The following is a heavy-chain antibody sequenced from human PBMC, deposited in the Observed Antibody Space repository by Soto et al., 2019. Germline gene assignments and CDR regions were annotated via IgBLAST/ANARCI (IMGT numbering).Heavy chain of an antibody. CDR3: TTAPLYSSGE. D-gene: IGHD6-19*01. V-gene: IGHV3-15*07. Sequence: EVQLVESGGGLVKPGGSLRLSCAASGFTFSNAWMNWVRQAPGKGLEWVGRIKSKTDGGTTDYAEPVKGRFTISRDYSKNTLYLQMNSRKTEDTAVYYWTTAPLYSSGEWGQGTLVTVSS. CDR2: IKSKTDGGTT. J-gene: IGHJ4*02. CDR1: GFTFSNAW.